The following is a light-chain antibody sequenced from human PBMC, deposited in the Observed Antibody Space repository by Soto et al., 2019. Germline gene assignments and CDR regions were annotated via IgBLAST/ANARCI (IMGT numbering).Light chain of an antibody. V-gene: IGKV3-15*01. CDR3: QQYNNLPTHT. Sequence: EIVRTQSPATLSVSTRDRATLSGRARQSVSNTLALYQHKPGQAPRLLIYGASTRATGITARFSGSGSGTQFTLTISSLQSEAFAVYYCQQYNNLPTHTFGQGTKLQIK. J-gene: IGKJ2*01. CDR2: GAS. CDR1: QSVSNT.